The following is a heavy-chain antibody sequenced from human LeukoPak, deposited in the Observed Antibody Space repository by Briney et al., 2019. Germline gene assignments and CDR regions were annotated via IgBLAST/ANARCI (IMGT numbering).Heavy chain of an antibody. J-gene: IGHJ3*02. CDR1: GDSISSSNW. Sequence: PSETLSLTCAVSGDSISSSNWCWVRQPPGKGLEWIGEIFHSGSTYYNPSLKSRVTISLDTSKNQFSLKLSSVTAADTAVYYCARDLYSSKTNDAFVIWGQGTMVTVSS. CDR2: IFHSGST. D-gene: IGHD6-13*01. V-gene: IGHV4-4*02. CDR3: ARDLYSSKTNDAFVI.